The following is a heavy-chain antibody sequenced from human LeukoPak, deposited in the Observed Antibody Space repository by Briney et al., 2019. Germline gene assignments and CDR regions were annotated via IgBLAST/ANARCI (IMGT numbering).Heavy chain of an antibody. J-gene: IGHJ4*02. D-gene: IGHD3-10*01. Sequence: SETLSLTCTVSGYSISSGYYWGWIRQPPGKGLEWIGSIYHSGSTYYNPSLKSRVTIPVDTSKNQFSLKLSSVTAADTAVYYCARASYGYGSGRRDDYWGQGTLVTVSS. V-gene: IGHV4-38-2*02. CDR3: ARASYGYGSGRRDDY. CDR1: GYSISSGYY. CDR2: IYHSGST.